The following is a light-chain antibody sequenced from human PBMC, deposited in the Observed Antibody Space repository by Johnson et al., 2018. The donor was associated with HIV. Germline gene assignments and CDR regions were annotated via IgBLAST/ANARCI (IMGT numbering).Light chain of an antibody. CDR3: GTWDSSLNV. Sequence: QSVLTQPPSVSAAPGQKVTISCSGSSSNIGNNYVSWYQQLPGTAPKLLIYDNNKRPSGIPDRFSGSKSGTSATLGITGLQTGDEAEYYCGTWDSSLNVFVTGTKVTVL. J-gene: IGLJ1*01. V-gene: IGLV1-51*01. CDR2: DNN. CDR1: SSNIGNNY.